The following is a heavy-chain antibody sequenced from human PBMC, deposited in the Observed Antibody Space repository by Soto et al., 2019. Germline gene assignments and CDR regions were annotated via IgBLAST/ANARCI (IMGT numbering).Heavy chain of an antibody. CDR1: GFTFSSYG. V-gene: IGHV3-33*01. CDR3: ARDGAVAAPMVYFDY. J-gene: IGHJ4*02. Sequence: GGSLRLSCAASGFTFSSYGMHWVRQAPGKGLEWVAVIWYDGSNKYYADSVKGRFTISRDNSKNTLYLQMNSLRAEDTAVYYCARDGAVAAPMVYFDYWGQGTLVTVSS. D-gene: IGHD6-19*01. CDR2: IWYDGSNK.